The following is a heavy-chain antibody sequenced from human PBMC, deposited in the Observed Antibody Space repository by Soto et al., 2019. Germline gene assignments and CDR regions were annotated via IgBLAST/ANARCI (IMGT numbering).Heavy chain of an antibody. CDR2: IIPIFGTA. V-gene: IGHV1-69*01. Sequence: QVQLVQSGAEVKKPGSSVKVSCKASGGTFSSYAISWVRQAPGQGLEWMGGIIPIFGTANYTQKFQGRVTITADESTSTAYMELSSLRSEDTAVYYCARGTGSSGWYKRDWFDPWGQGTLVTVSS. CDR1: GGTFSSYA. D-gene: IGHD6-19*01. CDR3: ARGTGSSGWYKRDWFDP. J-gene: IGHJ5*02.